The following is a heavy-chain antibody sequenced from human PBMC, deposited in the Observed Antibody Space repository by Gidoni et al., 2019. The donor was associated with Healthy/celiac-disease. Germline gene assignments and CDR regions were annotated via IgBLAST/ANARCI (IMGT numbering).Heavy chain of an antibody. J-gene: IGHJ4*02. CDR2: ISGSGGST. CDR1: GFTFSSYA. D-gene: IGHD1-26*01. CDR3: AKVAREFDY. V-gene: IGHV3-23*01. Sequence: EVQLLESGGGVVQPGGSLRLSCAASGFTFSSYAMGWVRQAPGKGLECVSAISGSGGSTYYAYSVKCRYTISRDNTKNTLYLQMNSLRAEDTAVYYCAKVAREFDYWGQGTLVTVSS.